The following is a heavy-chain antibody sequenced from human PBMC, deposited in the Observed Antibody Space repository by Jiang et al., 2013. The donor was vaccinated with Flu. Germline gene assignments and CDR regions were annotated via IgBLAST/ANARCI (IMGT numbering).Heavy chain of an antibody. Sequence: GPGLVKPSETLSLTCTVSGGSISSYYWSWIRQPPGKGLEWIGYIYYSGSTNYNPSLKSRVTISVDTSKNQFSLKLSSVTAADTAVYYCARGIAAAGNRYFDYWGQGTLVTVSS. V-gene: IGHV4-59*01. D-gene: IGHD6-13*01. J-gene: IGHJ4*02. CDR2: IYYSGST. CDR1: GGSISSYY. CDR3: ARGIAAAGNRYFDY.